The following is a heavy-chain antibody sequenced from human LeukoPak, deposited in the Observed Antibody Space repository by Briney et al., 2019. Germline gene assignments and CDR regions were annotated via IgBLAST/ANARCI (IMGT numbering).Heavy chain of an antibody. Sequence: VGSLRLSCAASGFTFSIYWISWVRQAPGKGLEWVANIKQDGSEKYYVDSVKGRFTISRDNAKNSLYLQMNSLRAEDTAVYYCARRTVVDYWGQGTLVTVSS. D-gene: IGHD4-23*01. J-gene: IGHJ4*02. CDR2: IKQDGSEK. CDR1: GFTFSIYW. CDR3: ARRTVVDY. V-gene: IGHV3-7*01.